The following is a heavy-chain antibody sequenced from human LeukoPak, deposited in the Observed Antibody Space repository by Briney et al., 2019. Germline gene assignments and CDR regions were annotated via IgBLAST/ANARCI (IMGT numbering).Heavy chain of an antibody. CDR2: IYYTGNT. D-gene: IGHD5-18*01. V-gene: IGHV4-59*08. J-gene: IGHJ4*02. CDR3: ATLAGYIYGVTSDF. Sequence: PSEPLPLPCPVSADPISSFYWSWIRQPPGKGLDWIGYIYYTGNTSSNPALKSRVTISVDTSRTQFSLKLTSVTAADTAVYYCATLAGYIYGVTSDFWGQGTLVTVSS. CDR1: ADPISSFY.